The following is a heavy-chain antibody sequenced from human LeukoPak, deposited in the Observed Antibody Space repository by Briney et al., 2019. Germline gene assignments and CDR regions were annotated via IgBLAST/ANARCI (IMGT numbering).Heavy chain of an antibody. CDR1: GGSISPYY. CDR2: IYYSGNT. D-gene: IGHD3-10*02. J-gene: IGHJ4*02. V-gene: IGHV4-59*01. CDR3: ARSTGSTMFIDY. Sequence: SETLSLTCTVCGGSISPYYWSWIRQPPGKGLEWLGYIYYSGNTEYKPSLKSRVAMSVDTSKNQFSLRLSSVTAADTAVYYCARSTGSTMFIDYWGQGTLVTVSS.